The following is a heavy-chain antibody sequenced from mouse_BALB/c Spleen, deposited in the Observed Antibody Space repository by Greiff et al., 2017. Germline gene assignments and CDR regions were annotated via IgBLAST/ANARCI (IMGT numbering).Heavy chain of an antibody. V-gene: IGHV5-6-4*01. CDR1: GFTFSSYT. J-gene: IGHJ2*01. D-gene: IGHD4-1*01. CDR2: ISSGGSYT. CDR3: TRKLTGTFDY. Sequence: EVKLVESGGGLVKPGGSLKLSCAASGFTFSSYTMSWVRQTPEKRLEWVATISSGGSYTYYPDSVKGRFTISRDNAKNTLYLQMSSLKSEDTAMYYCTRKLTGTFDYWGQGTTLTVSS.